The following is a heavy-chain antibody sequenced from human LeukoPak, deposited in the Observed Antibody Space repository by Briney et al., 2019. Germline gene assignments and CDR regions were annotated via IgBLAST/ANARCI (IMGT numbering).Heavy chain of an antibody. V-gene: IGHV3-33*01. CDR3: ARDTVLAVAGTQGAFDI. Sequence: QRGGSLRLSCAASGFTFSSYGMHWVRQAPGKGLEWVAVIWYDGINKYYADSVKGRFTISRDNSKNTLYLQMNSLRAEDTAVYYCARDTVLAVAGTQGAFDIWGQGTMVTVSS. D-gene: IGHD6-19*01. CDR1: GFTFSSYG. CDR2: IWYDGINK. J-gene: IGHJ3*02.